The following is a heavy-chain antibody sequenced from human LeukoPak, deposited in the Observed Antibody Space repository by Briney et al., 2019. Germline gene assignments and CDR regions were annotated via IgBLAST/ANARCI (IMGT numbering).Heavy chain of an antibody. Sequence: GESLKISCKGLGYSFTRSWTGWVRQMPGKGLEWMAIIYPGDSETRYSPSFQGQVTISADKSISTAYLQWSSLKASDTAMYYCARGERGSGKYYFDFWGQGTLVTVSS. CDR3: ARGERGSGKYYFDF. J-gene: IGHJ4*02. V-gene: IGHV5-51*01. CDR2: IYPGDSET. D-gene: IGHD3-10*01. CDR1: GYSFTRSW.